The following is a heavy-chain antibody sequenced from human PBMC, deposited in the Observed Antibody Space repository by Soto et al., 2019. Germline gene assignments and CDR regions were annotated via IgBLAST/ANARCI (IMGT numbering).Heavy chain of an antibody. Sequence: PSEPLALTCAVSGGSISSVGYYWSWILQHRGKSLESIVYIYYSGSTYYNPSLKSRVTISVDTSKNQFSLKLSSVTAADTAVYYCARAGVSYGYIRLGYYYYYGMDVWGQGPTVT. CDR2: IYYSGST. V-gene: IGHV4-31*11. D-gene: IGHD5-18*01. CDR3: ARAGVSYGYIRLGYYYYYGMDV. CDR1: GGSISSVGYY. J-gene: IGHJ6*02.